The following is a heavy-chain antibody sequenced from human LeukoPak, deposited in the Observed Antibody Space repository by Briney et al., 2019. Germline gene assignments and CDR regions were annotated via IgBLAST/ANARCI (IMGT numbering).Heavy chain of an antibody. CDR3: ARLNVPADEYYFDY. V-gene: IGHV3-11*04. J-gene: IGHJ4*02. CDR1: GFIFGDYY. D-gene: IGHD2-2*01. Sequence: GGSLRLSCAASGFIFGDYYMSWLRQSPGKGLEWLSYISSSGSNIHYGDSVEGRFTISRDNAKNSLYLQMISLRAEDTAVYYCARLNVPADEYYFDYWGQGTLVTVSS. CDR2: ISSSGSNI.